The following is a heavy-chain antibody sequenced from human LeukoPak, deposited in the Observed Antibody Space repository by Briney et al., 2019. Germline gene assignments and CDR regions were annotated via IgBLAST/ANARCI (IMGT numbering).Heavy chain of an antibody. D-gene: IGHD6-13*01. V-gene: IGHV1-69*05. Sequence: ASVTVSCKASGGTFSSYAISWVRQAPGQGLEWMGGIIPIFGTANYAQKFQGRVTITTDESTSTAYMELSSLRSEDTAVYYCARDPRPTIAAAGTGAFDIWGQGTMVTVSS. J-gene: IGHJ3*02. CDR3: ARDPRPTIAAAGTGAFDI. CDR1: GGTFSSYA. CDR2: IIPIFGTA.